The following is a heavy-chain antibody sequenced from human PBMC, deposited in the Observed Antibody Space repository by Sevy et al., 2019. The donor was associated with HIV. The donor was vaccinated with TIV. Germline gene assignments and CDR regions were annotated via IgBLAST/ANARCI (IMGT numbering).Heavy chain of an antibody. Sequence: ASVKVSCKASGYSFTKYFIHWVRQAPGQGLAWVGVINPSGGSTTYALKFQGRVSMTRDTSTNTVYMEVSSLRSEDTAVYYCARKGLAAASDYWGQGTLVTVSS. CDR2: INPSGGST. CDR3: ARKGLAAASDY. J-gene: IGHJ4*02. V-gene: IGHV1-46*01. CDR1: GYSFTKYF. D-gene: IGHD5-18*01.